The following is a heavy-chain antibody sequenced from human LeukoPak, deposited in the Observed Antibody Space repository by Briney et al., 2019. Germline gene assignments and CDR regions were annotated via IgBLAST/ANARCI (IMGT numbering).Heavy chain of an antibody. CDR1: GGSITSANW. J-gene: IGHJ4*02. D-gene: IGHD2/OR15-2a*01. CDR3: ARDFLRSFDY. Sequence: SETLSLTCAVSGGSITSANWWSWVRQSPGEGLEWIGEIYHTGNTNYNPSLNSRVSISLDTSKNQFSLRLTSVTAADTAVYYCARDFLRSFDYWGQGTLVTVSS. V-gene: IGHV4-4*02. CDR2: IYHTGNT.